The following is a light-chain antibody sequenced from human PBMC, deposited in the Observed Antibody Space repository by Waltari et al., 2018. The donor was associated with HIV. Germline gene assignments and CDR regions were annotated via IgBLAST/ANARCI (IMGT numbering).Light chain of an antibody. V-gene: IGKV1-39*01. J-gene: IGKJ2*01. CDR3: RQSYSTPRT. CDR1: QSSSSY. Sequence: DIQMTQSPSSLSASVGDRVTLTCRASQSSSSYLNWYQQKPWKAPKLLLYAASRLQSGVPSRFSGSGSGTDFTLTISSLQPEDFATYYCRQSYSTPRTFGQGTKLEIK. CDR2: AAS.